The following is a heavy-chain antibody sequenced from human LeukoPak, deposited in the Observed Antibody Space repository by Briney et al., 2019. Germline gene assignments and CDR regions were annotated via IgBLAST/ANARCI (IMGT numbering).Heavy chain of an antibody. CDR1: GYTLTGFF. CDR3: VGGGQRYAVDY. CDR2: INPNSGVT. Sequence: ASVMLSCKASGYTLTGFFLHWVRQAPGQGLEWMGWINPNSGVTKYIQKFQGRVTMTRDTSINTAYMELSSLTFDDTAVYYCVGGGQRYAVDYWGQGTLVTVSS. V-gene: IGHV1-2*02. J-gene: IGHJ4*02. D-gene: IGHD3-16*01.